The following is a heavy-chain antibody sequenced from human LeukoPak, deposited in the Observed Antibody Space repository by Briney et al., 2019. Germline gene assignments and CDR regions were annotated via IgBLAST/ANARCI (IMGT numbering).Heavy chain of an antibody. CDR3: ARQHSSSWSDWFDP. V-gene: IGHV4-39*01. CDR2: IYYSGST. CDR1: GGSISSSSYY. D-gene: IGHD6-13*01. Sequence: SETLSLTCTVSGGSISSSSYYWGWIRQPPGKGLEWIVSIYYSGSTYYNPSLKSRVTISVDTSKNQFSLKLSSVTAADTAVYYCARQHSSSWSDWFDPWGQGTLVTVSS. J-gene: IGHJ5*02.